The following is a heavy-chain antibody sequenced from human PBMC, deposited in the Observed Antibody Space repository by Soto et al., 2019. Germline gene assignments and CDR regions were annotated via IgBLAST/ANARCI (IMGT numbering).Heavy chain of an antibody. CDR3: ARDLDGDFDY. Sequence: SETLSLTCTVSGGSISSGGYYWSWIRQHPGKGLEWIGRIYTSGSTNYNPSLKSRVTMSVDTSKNQFSLKLSSVTAADTAVYYCARDLDGDFDYWGQGTLVTVPQ. CDR1: GGSISSGGYY. J-gene: IGHJ4*02. CDR2: IYTSGST. D-gene: IGHD2-8*01. V-gene: IGHV4-61*02.